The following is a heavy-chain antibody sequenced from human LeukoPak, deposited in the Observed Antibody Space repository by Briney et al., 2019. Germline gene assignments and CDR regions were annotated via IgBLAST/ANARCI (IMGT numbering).Heavy chain of an antibody. CDR3: AHQPLKGVYCSSTSCLSWFDP. J-gene: IGHJ5*02. CDR1: GFSLSTTGVG. V-gene: IGHV2-5*01. CDR2: IYWNDDK. D-gene: IGHD2-2*01. Sequence: SGPTLVNPTQTLTLTRTFSGFSLSTTGVGVGWIRQPPGKALEWLALIYWNDDKRYSPSLQSRLTITKDTSKNQVVLTMTNMDPVDTATYYCAHQPLKGVYCSSTSCLSWFDPWGQGTLVTVSS.